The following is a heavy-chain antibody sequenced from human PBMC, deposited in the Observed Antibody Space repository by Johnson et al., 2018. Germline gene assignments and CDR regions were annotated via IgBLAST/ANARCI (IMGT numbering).Heavy chain of an antibody. CDR2: LYESGRT. V-gene: IGHV4-59*01. D-gene: IGHD1-14*01. CDR1: GVSLSLYQ. CDR3: ARESFSATPPGNDGFDI. Sequence: QVQLQESGPGLVKPSETLSLSCTVSGVSLSLYQWDWIRQPPGKGLEWLGVLYESGRTRYNPSLTLRVTLSKDASKNQFSLRLDSVTAADTAVYYCARESFSATPPGNDGFDIWGQGTRVMVST. J-gene: IGHJ3*02.